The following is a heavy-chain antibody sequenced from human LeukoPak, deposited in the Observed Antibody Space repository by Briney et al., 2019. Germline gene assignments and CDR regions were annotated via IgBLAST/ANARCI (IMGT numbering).Heavy chain of an antibody. D-gene: IGHD1-26*01. CDR3: ARGGSYWSDAFDI. Sequence: SETLSLTCTVSGGSISSSSYYWGWIRQPPGKGPEWIGSIFYTGTTYYNPSLKSRVTISVDTSKNQFSLKLTSLTAADTAVYYCARGGSYWSDAFDIWGQGTMVTVSS. CDR1: GGSISSSSYY. J-gene: IGHJ3*02. CDR2: IFYTGTT. V-gene: IGHV4-39*07.